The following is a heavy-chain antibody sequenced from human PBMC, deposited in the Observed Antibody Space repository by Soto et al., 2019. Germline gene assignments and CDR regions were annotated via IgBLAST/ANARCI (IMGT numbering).Heavy chain of an antibody. D-gene: IGHD4-17*01. CDR2: INHSGST. Sequence: SETLSLTCAVYGGSFSGYYWSWIRQPPGKGLEWFGEINHSGSTNYNPSLKSRVTISVDTSKNQFSLKLSSVTAADTAVYYCARGFWNPYYYGDSARGYFQHWGQGTLVTVSS. J-gene: IGHJ1*01. V-gene: IGHV4-34*01. CDR1: GGSFSGYY. CDR3: ARGFWNPYYYGDSARGYFQH.